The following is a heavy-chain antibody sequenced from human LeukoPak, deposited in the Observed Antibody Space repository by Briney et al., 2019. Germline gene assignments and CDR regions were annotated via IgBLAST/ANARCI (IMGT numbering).Heavy chain of an antibody. Sequence: GGSLRLSCAASGFAFSSYSMNWVRQAPGKGLGWVSSISSSSSYIYYTDSVKGRFTISRDNAKNSLYLQMNSLRAEDTAVYYCARVTYSGNYFIDYWGQGTLVTVSS. CDR1: GFAFSSYS. CDR2: ISSSSSYI. J-gene: IGHJ4*02. D-gene: IGHD1-26*01. V-gene: IGHV3-21*01. CDR3: ARVTYSGNYFIDY.